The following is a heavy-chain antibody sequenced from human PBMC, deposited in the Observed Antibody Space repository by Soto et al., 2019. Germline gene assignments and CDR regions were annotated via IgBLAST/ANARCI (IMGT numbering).Heavy chain of an antibody. Sequence: QVQLVQSGTEVKKPAASVKVSCKASGYIFSDYAIHWVRQAPGQRLEWMGWVHGGNDNKAYSQKFQARVTISRDTSATTAYLDLISLRYEDTAIYYCARGVVGSWKDGFVDYWGQGTLVTVSS. D-gene: IGHD1-1*01. J-gene: IGHJ4*02. CDR3: ARGVVGSWKDGFVDY. V-gene: IGHV1-3*01. CDR2: VHGGNDNK. CDR1: GYIFSDYA.